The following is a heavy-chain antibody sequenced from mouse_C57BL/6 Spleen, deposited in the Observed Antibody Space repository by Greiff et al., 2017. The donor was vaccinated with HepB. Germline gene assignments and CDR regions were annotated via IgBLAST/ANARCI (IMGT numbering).Heavy chain of an antibody. J-gene: IGHJ2*01. Sequence: QVQLQQPGTELVKPGASVKLSCKASGYTFTSYWMHWVKQRPGQGLEWIGNINPSNGGTNYNEKFKCKATLTVDKSSSTAYMQLSSLTSEDSAVYYCATWLITTVVRDYFDYWGQGTTLTVSS. V-gene: IGHV1-53*01. D-gene: IGHD1-1*01. CDR2: INPSNGGT. CDR1: GYTFTSYW. CDR3: ATWLITTVVRDYFDY.